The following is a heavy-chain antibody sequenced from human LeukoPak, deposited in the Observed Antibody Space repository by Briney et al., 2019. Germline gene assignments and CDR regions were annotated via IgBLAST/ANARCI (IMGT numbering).Heavy chain of an antibody. D-gene: IGHD1-26*01. CDR3: ARGGAPIRFDP. Sequence: SETLSLTCTDSGGSISSGGYYWSWIRQHPGKGLEWIGYIYYSGSTYYNPSLKSRVTISVDTSKNQFSLKLSSVTAADTAVYYCARGGAPIRFDPWGQGTLVTVSS. CDR1: GGSISSGGYY. J-gene: IGHJ5*02. V-gene: IGHV4-31*03. CDR2: IYYSGST.